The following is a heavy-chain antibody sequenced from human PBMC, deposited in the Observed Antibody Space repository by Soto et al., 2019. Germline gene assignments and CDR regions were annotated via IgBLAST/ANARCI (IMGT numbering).Heavy chain of an antibody. Sequence: PSETLSLTCTVSGDSIRNNYWSWIRQPPGKGLEWIGYIYYSGSTKYNPSLRSRVTISVDTSNNRFSLNLASVTAADTAVYFCVRDSPNGRAFVSWGQGTLVT. V-gene: IGHV4-59*01. CDR2: IYYSGST. D-gene: IGHD2-8*01. CDR1: GDSIRNNY. CDR3: VRDSPNGRAFVS. J-gene: IGHJ4*02.